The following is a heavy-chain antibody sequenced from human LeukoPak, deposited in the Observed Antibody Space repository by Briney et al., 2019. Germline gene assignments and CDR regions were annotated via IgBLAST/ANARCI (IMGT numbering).Heavy chain of an antibody. CDR1: GYTFTGYY. CDR2: IDPDTGGT. Sequence: ASVKVSCRASGYTFTGYYMHWVRQAPGQGLEWVGWIDPDTGGTHYGQKFQGRVSMTRDASISTAYMELSRLRSDDTAVYFCARGSGSRGYDSWGQGSLVTVSS. V-gene: IGHV1-2*02. CDR3: ARGSGSRGYDS. D-gene: IGHD5-12*01. J-gene: IGHJ4*02.